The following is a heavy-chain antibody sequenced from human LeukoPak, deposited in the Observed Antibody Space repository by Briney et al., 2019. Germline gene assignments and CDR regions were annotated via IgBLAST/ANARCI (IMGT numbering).Heavy chain of an antibody. D-gene: IGHD5-18*01. CDR3: ARGVQLWLSSWFDP. CDR1: GGSISSYY. CDR2: IYYSGST. J-gene: IGHJ5*02. V-gene: IGHV4-59*01. Sequence: SETLSLTCTVSGGSISSYYWSWIRQPPGKGLEGIGYIYYSGSTNYNPSLKSRVTISVDTSKNQFSLKLSSVTAADTAVYYCARGVQLWLSSWFDPWGQGTLVTVSS.